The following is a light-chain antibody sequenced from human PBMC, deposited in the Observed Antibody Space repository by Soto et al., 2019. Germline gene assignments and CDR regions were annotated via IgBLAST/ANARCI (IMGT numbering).Light chain of an antibody. CDR2: GAS. CDR3: QQYNNWPPWT. J-gene: IGKJ1*01. CDR1: QSVSSN. V-gene: IGKV3-15*01. Sequence: EIVMTQSPATLSVSPGERATLSCRASQSVSSNLAWYQQKPGQAPRLLIYGASTRATGIPARFSGSGSGTEFTLTLSSLQSENFAVYYCQQYNNWPPWTFGQGTKVKIK.